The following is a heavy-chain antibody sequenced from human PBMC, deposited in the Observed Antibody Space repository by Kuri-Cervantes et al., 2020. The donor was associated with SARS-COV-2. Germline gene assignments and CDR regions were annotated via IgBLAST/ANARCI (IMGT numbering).Heavy chain of an antibody. CDR2: IDWDDDK. V-gene: IGHV2-70*01. Sequence: SGPTLVKPTQTLTLTCTFSGFSLSTSGVGVGWIRQPPGKALEWLALIDWDDDKYYRTSLKTRLTISKDTSKNQVVLTMTNMDPVDTATYYCARTYYDFWSGYYIDCWGQGTLVTVSS. CDR1: GFSLSTSGVG. D-gene: IGHD3-3*01. J-gene: IGHJ4*02. CDR3: ARTYYDFWSGYYIDC.